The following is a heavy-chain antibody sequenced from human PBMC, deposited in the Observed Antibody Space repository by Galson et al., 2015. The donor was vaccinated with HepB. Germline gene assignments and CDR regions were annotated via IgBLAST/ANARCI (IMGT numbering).Heavy chain of an antibody. CDR3: ARDLYTGGDY. CDR2: IKSDGSSI. J-gene: IGHJ4*02. CDR1: GFTFSRYW. D-gene: IGHD3-16*01. Sequence: LRLSCAASGFTFSRYWMLWVRQAPGKGLVWVSRIKSDGSSIEYADSVKGRFTISRDNAKNTLYLQMNSLRVEDMAVYYCARDLYTGGDYWGQGTLVTVSP. V-gene: IGHV3-74*01.